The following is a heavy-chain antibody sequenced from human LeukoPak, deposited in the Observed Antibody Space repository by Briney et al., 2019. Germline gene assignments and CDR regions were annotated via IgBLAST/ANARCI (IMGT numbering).Heavy chain of an antibody. CDR2: INHSGST. J-gene: IGHJ4*02. V-gene: IGHV4-34*01. Sequence: PSETLSLTCAVYGGSFSGYYWSWIRQPPGKGLEWIGEINHSGSTNYNPSLKSRVTISVDTSKNQFSLKLSSVTAADTAVYYCARDRFPGTTDYWGQGTLVTVSS. CDR1: GGSFSGYY. D-gene: IGHD1-7*01. CDR3: ARDRFPGTTDY.